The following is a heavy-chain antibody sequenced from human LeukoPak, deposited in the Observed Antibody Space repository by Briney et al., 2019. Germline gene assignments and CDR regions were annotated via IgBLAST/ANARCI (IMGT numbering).Heavy chain of an antibody. J-gene: IGHJ4*02. CDR3: AKVLGSGYDFDY. CDR2: ISGSGGST. V-gene: IGHV3-23*01. D-gene: IGHD5-12*01. CDR1: GFTFSSYA. Sequence: GGSLRLSCAASGFTFSSYAMSWVRQAPGKGLEWVSAISGSGGSTYYGGSVKGRFTISRDNSKNTLYLQMNSLRAEDTAVYYCAKVLGSGYDFDYWGQGTLVTVSS.